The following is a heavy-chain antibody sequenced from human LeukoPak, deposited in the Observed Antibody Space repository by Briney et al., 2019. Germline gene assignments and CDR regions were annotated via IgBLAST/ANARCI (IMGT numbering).Heavy chain of an antibody. V-gene: IGHV4-59*01. J-gene: IGHJ3*02. CDR2: IYYSGST. CDR3: ARSLWFGESLGFDI. Sequence: PSETLSLTCTVSGGSISSYYWSWIRQPPGKGLEWIGYIYYSGSTNYNPSLESRVTISVDTSKNQFSLKLSSVTAADTAVYYCARSLWFGESLGFDIWGQGTMVTVSS. CDR1: GGSISSYY. D-gene: IGHD3-10*01.